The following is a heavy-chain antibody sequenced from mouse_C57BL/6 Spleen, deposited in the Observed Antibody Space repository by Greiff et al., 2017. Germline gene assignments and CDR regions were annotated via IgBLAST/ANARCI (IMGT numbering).Heavy chain of an antibody. J-gene: IGHJ4*01. CDR3: TTTTPKSLYAMDY. CDR1: GFNIKDDY. V-gene: IGHV14-4*01. D-gene: IGHD1-2*01. CDR2: IDPENGDT. Sequence: EVKLMESGAELVRPGASVKLSCTASGFNIKDDYMHWVKQRPEQGLEWIGWIDPENGDTEYASKFQGKAPITADTSSNTAYLQLSSLTSEDTAVYYCTTTTPKSLYAMDYWGQGTSVTVSS.